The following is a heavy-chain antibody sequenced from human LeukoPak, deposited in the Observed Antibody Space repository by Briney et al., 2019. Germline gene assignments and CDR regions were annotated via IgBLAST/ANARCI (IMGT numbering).Heavy chain of an antibody. CDR3: ARGGSQPITMHVFDY. CDR1: GFTFSSYA. Sequence: GGSLRLSCAASGFTFSSYAMSWVRQAPGKGLEWVSGISSSGGSTYYADSVVKGRFTISRDSSKNTMYMQMNSLRAEDTAVYYCARGGSQPITMHVFDYWGQGTLVTVSS. V-gene: IGHV3-23*01. D-gene: IGHD3-10*01. CDR2: ISSSGGST. J-gene: IGHJ4*02.